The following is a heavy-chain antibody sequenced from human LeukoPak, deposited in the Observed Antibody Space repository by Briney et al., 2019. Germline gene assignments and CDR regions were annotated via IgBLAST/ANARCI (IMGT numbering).Heavy chain of an antibody. CDR1: GYTFSSNA. D-gene: IGHD3-22*01. CDR2: IDTNTGNP. CDR3: ARGYDSSGYFSD. V-gene: IGHV7-4-1*02. Sequence: GASVTVSFKASGYTFSSNAINWVRQAPGQGLEWMGWIDTNTGNPTYAQGFTGQFVFSLDTSVSTAYLQISSLKAEDTAEYFCARGYDSSGYFSDWGQGTLVTVSS. J-gene: IGHJ4*02.